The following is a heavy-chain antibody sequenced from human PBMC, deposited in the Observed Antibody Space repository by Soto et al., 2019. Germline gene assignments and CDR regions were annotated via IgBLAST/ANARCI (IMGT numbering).Heavy chain of an antibody. J-gene: IGHJ6*01. CDR1: GYTFTSYG. D-gene: IGHD3-10*01. CDR3: ARFKPITMEYYYYPGMAV. Sequence: ASVKVSCKASGYTFTSYGISWVRQAPGQGLEWMGWISAYNGNTNYAQKLQGRVTMTTDTSTSTAYMELRSLRSDDTAVYYCARFKPITMEYYYYPGMAVWGQGTTVTVSS. V-gene: IGHV1-18*01. CDR2: ISAYNGNT.